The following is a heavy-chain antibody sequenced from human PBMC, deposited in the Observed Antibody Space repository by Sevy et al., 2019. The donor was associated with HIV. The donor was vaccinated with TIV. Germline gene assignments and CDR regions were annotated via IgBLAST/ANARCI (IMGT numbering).Heavy chain of an antibody. Sequence: SETLSLTCTVSGGSISSSSYYWDWIRQPPGKGLEWIGSIYYSGSTYYNPSLKSRVTISVDTSKNQFSLKLSSVTAADTAVYYCARWWGSDPVLRFLEWHRKGALDAFDIWGQGTMVTVSS. CDR2: IYYSGST. D-gene: IGHD3-3*01. CDR3: ARWWGSDPVLRFLEWHRKGALDAFDI. CDR1: GGSISSSSYY. J-gene: IGHJ3*02. V-gene: IGHV4-39*01.